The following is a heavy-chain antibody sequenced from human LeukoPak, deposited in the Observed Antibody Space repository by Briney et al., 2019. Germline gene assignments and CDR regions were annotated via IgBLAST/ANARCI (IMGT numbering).Heavy chain of an antibody. J-gene: IGHJ4*02. CDR3: AKDMGEYYDSSGYPYDY. CDR2: ISWNSGSI. Sequence: GGSLRLSCAASGFTFDDYAMHWVRQAPGKSLEWVSGISWNSGSIGYADSVKGRFTISSDNAKNSLYLQMNSLRAEDTALYYCAKDMGEYYDSSGYPYDYWGQGTLVTVSS. D-gene: IGHD3-22*01. CDR1: GFTFDDYA. V-gene: IGHV3-9*01.